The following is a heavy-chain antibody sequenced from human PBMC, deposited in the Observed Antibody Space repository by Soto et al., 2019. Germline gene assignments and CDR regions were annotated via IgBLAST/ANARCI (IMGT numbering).Heavy chain of an antibody. J-gene: IGHJ4*02. CDR1: GFTFTRYS. Sequence: NPGGSLRLSCAASGFTFTRYSMNWVRQAPGKGLEWVSFISSTTNYIYYGDSMKGRFTISRDNAKNSLYLEMNSLRAEDTAVYYCARESEDLTSNFDYWGQGTLVTVSS. V-gene: IGHV3-21*06. CDR3: ARESEDLTSNFDY. CDR2: ISSTTNYI.